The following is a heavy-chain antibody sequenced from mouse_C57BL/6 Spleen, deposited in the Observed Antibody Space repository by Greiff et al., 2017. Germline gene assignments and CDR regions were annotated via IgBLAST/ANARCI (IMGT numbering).Heavy chain of an antibody. Sequence: QVQLQQPGAELVKPGASVKLSCKASGYTFTSYWMHWVKQRPGQGLEWIGMIHPNSGSTNYKEKFKSKATLTVAKSSSTAYMQLSSLTSEYYAVYYCAIPDDCYHSAWFAYWGQGTLVTVSA. J-gene: IGHJ3*01. D-gene: IGHD2-3*01. CDR2: IHPNSGST. CDR1: GYTFTSYW. CDR3: AIPDDCYHSAWFAY. V-gene: IGHV1-64*01.